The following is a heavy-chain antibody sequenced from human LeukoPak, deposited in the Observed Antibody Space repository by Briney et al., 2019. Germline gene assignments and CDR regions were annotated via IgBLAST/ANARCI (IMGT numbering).Heavy chain of an antibody. J-gene: IGHJ5*02. CDR2: ISYDGSNK. CDR3: AREGSIAAAGTNWFDP. D-gene: IGHD6-13*01. Sequence: GGSLRLSCAASGFTFSSYEMNWVRQAPGKGLEWVAVISYDGSNKYYADSVKGRFTISRDNSKNTLYLQMNSLRAEDTAVYYCAREGSIAAAGTNWFDPRGQGTLVTVSS. V-gene: IGHV3-30-3*01. CDR1: GFTFSSYE.